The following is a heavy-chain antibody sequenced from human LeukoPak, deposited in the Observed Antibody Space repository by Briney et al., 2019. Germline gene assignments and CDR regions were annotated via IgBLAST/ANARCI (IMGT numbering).Heavy chain of an antibody. Sequence: GGSLRLSCAASEFTFSSYWMHWVRQAPGKGLVWVSRIKSDGSNYYADSVKGRFIIFRDNAKNTLYLQMNSLRAEDTAVYYCARGMSGYYGMDVWGQGTTVTVSS. V-gene: IGHV3-74*01. J-gene: IGHJ6*02. CDR2: IKSDGSN. CDR3: ARGMSGYYGMDV. CDR1: EFTFSSYW.